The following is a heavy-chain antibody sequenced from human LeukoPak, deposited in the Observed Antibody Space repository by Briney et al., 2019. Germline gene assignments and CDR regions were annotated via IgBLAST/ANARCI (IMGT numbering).Heavy chain of an antibody. D-gene: IGHD2-15*01. Sequence: ASVKVSCKASGYTFTGYYMHWVRQAPGQGLEWVGRINPNSGGTNYAQKFQGRVTMTRDTSISTAYMELSRLRSDDTAVYYCARDPLHCSGGSCYSSWFDPWGQGTLVTVSS. CDR3: ARDPLHCSGGSCYSSWFDP. J-gene: IGHJ5*02. CDR1: GYTFTGYY. CDR2: INPNSGGT. V-gene: IGHV1-2*06.